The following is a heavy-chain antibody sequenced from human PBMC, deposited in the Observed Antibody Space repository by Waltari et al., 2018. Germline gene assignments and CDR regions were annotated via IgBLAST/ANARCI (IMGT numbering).Heavy chain of an antibody. J-gene: IGHJ4*02. CDR1: GGSISSGSYY. CDR3: ARDLGAAAGYYL. V-gene: IGHV4-61*09. D-gene: IGHD6-13*01. CDR2: IYTSGST. Sequence: QVQLQESGPGLVKPSQTLSLTCTVSGGSISSGSYYWSWIRQPAGKGLEWMGDIYTSGSTNYNPSLKSRVTISVDTSKNQFSLKVTSVTAADTAIYYCARDLGAAAGYYLWGQGTLVTVSS.